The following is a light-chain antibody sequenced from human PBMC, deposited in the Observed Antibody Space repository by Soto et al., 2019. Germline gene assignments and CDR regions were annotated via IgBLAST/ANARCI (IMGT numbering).Light chain of an antibody. J-gene: IGKJ1*01. Sequence: EIALTQSQGTLSFSPREVPTISCRASQSVSRRYLAWYQQKPGQATRLLIYGASSRATGIPDRFSGSGSGTDFTLTISRLEPEDFAVYYCQQYGSSPVTFGQGTKVDIK. V-gene: IGKV3-20*01. CDR2: GAS. CDR3: QQYGSSPVT. CDR1: QSVSRRY.